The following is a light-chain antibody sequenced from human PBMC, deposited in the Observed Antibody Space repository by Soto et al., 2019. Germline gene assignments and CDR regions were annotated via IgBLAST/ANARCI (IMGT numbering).Light chain of an antibody. CDR3: HQYNNWPYT. CDR2: GAS. CDR1: QSVTSN. J-gene: IGKJ2*01. V-gene: IGKV3-15*01. Sequence: EIVMTQSPATLSVSPGERATLSCRASQSVTSNLVWYQQKPGQAPRLLIYGASTRATGIPARFSGSGSGTEFTLTVSSLQSEDFAVYYCHQYNNWPYTFGLGTKLEI.